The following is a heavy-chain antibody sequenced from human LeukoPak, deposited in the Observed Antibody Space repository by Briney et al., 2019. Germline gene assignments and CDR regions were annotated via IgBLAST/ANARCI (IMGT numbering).Heavy chain of an antibody. V-gene: IGHV1-2*02. CDR1: GYTFTRYY. J-gene: IGHJ4*02. CDR2: INPNSGGT. Sequence: ASVKVSCKASGYTFTRYYMHWVRQAPGQGLEGMGWINPNSGGTNYAQKFQGRVTMTRDTSISTAYMELSRLRSDDTAVYYCARDHYGSGSYYNGWGQGTLVTVSS. D-gene: IGHD3-10*01. CDR3: ARDHYGSGSYYNG.